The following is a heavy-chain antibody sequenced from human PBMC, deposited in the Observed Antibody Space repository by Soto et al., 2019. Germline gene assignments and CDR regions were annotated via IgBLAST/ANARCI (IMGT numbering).Heavy chain of an antibody. D-gene: IGHD6-13*01. CDR3: AREQQLVHDY. V-gene: IGHV3-48*01. CDR1: GFTFSSYS. CDR2: ISSSSSTI. J-gene: IGHJ4*02. Sequence: GGSLRLSCAASGFTFSSYSMNWVRQAPGKGLEWVSYISSSSSTIYYADSVKGRFTISRDNAKNSLYLQMNSLRAEDTAVYYCAREQQLVHDYWGQGTLVTVSS.